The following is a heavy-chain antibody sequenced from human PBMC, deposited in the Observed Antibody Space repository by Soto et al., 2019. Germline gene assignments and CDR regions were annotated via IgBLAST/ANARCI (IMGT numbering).Heavy chain of an antibody. D-gene: IGHD2-2*01. CDR1: GYTFTSYD. Sequence: QVQLVQSGAEVKKPGASVKVSCKASGYTFTSYDINWVRQATGQGLEWMGWMNPNSGNTGYAQKFQGRVTMTRNTSISTAYMELSSLRSEETAVYYCARGYIVVVPAANLGYYYYMDVWGKGTTVTVSS. V-gene: IGHV1-8*01. CDR3: ARGYIVVVPAANLGYYYYMDV. J-gene: IGHJ6*03. CDR2: MNPNSGNT.